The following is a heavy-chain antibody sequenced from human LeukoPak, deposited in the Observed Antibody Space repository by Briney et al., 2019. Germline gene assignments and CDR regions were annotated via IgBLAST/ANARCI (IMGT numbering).Heavy chain of an antibody. Sequence: GGSLRLSCAASGFTFSSYAMHWVRQAPGKGLEWVAVISYDGSNKYYADSVKGRFTISRDNSKNTLYLQMNSLRAEDTAVYYCASQPRIAAAGPVDYWGQGTLVIVSS. V-gene: IGHV3-30*04. D-gene: IGHD6-13*01. CDR2: ISYDGSNK. J-gene: IGHJ4*02. CDR1: GFTFSSYA. CDR3: ASQPRIAAAGPVDY.